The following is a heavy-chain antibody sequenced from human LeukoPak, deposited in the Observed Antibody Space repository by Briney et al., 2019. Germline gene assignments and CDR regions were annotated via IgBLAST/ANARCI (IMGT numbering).Heavy chain of an antibody. Sequence: SETLSLTCAVSGGSLSRGSYSWSWIRQPPGKGLEWIGYIFHNGNTHYNPSLKSRVTLSIDKSKNQFSLKLSSVTAADTALYFCARGGGFYGPGITHFDYGGQETLFIVSS. J-gene: IGHJ4*02. CDR2: IFHNGNT. CDR3: ARGGGFYGPGITHFDY. CDR1: GGSLSRGSYS. D-gene: IGHD3-10*01. V-gene: IGHV4-30-2*01.